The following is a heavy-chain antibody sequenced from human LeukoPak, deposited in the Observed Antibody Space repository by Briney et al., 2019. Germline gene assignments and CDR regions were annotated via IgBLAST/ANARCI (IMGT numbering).Heavy chain of an antibody. V-gene: IGHV4-59*01. D-gene: IGHD3-9*01. CDR3: ARNPAGYSVYFDY. CDR2: IYYSGST. CDR1: GGSISSYY. Sequence: SETLSLTCTVSGGSISSYYWSWIRQPPGKGLEWIGYIYYSGSTNYNPSLKSRVTISVDTSKNQFSLKLSSVTAADTAVYYCARNPAGYSVYFDYWGQGTLVTVSS. J-gene: IGHJ4*02.